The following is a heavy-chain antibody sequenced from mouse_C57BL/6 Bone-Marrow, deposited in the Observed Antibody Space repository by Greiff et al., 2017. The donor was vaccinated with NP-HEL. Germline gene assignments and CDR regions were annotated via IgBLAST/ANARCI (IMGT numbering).Heavy chain of an antibody. J-gene: IGHJ2*01. Sequence: QVQLQQSGPELVKPGASVKISCKASGYTFTDYYINWVKQRPGQGLEWIGWIFPGSGSTYYTEKFKGKATLTVDKSSSTAYMLLSSLTSEDSAVYFCARWGTTVVAPFDYWGQGTTLTVSS. V-gene: IGHV1-75*01. CDR3: ARWGTTVVAPFDY. CDR2: IFPGSGST. D-gene: IGHD1-1*01. CDR1: GYTFTDYY.